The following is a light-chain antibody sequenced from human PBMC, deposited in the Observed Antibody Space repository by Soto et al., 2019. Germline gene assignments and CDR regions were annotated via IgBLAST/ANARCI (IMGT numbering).Light chain of an antibody. V-gene: IGKV3-15*01. CDR1: QRVNSN. CDR3: QQYNYWPQT. Sequence: EVVLTQSPVTLSVSPGERAALSCRASQRVNSNLAWYQQKPGQAPRLLIYGASTRATGIPARFSGSGSGTEFTLTITSLQSEDFAVYSCQQYNYWPQTFGQGTRVEIK. J-gene: IGKJ1*01. CDR2: GAS.